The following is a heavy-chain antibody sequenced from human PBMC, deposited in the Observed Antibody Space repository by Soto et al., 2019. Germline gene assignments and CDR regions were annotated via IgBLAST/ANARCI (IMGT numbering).Heavy chain of an antibody. CDR1: GFTFSSYA. Sequence: PGWSLRLSCAASGFTFSSYAMSWVRQAPGKGLEWVSAISGSGGSTYYADSVKGRFTISRDNSKNTLYLQMNSLRAEDTAVYYCANDIYWVNSSGWYYFDYWGQGTMVIVAS. CDR2: ISGSGGST. V-gene: IGHV3-23*01. D-gene: IGHD6-19*01. J-gene: IGHJ4*02. CDR3: ANDIYWVNSSGWYYFDY.